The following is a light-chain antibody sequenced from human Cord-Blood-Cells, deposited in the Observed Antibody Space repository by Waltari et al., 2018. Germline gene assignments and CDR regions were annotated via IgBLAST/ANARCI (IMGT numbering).Light chain of an antibody. CDR2: EGS. J-gene: IGLJ3*02. CDR1: SSDVGSYNL. V-gene: IGLV2-23*01. Sequence: QSALTQPASVSGSPGQSITISCTGTSSDVGSYNLFSWYQQHPGKAPKLMIYEGSKRPSGVSNRFSGSKSGNTASLTISGLQAEDEADYYCCSYAGSSTGVFGGGTKLTVL. CDR3: CSYAGSSTGV.